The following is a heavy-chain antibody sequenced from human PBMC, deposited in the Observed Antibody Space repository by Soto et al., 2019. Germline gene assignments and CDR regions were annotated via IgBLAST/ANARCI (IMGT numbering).Heavy chain of an antibody. CDR2: VYYNGST. Sequence: QVQLQESGPGLVKPSDTLSLTCSVSVGSVSIHLYYWVWIRHPPGNGLEWIANVYYNGSTNYNPSLKSRVTISLDTSKNQFSLKLSSVTAADTAVYYCARVDYGDYPWFDPWGQGTPVTVSS. V-gene: IGHV4-61*01. CDR3: ARVDYGDYPWFDP. J-gene: IGHJ5*02. CDR1: VGSVSIHLYY. D-gene: IGHD4-17*01.